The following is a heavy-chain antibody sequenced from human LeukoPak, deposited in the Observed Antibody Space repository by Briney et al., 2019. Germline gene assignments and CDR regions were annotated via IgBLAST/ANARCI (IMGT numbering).Heavy chain of an antibody. V-gene: IGHV3-23*01. CDR3: ARNKDIVVVPAANNWFDP. D-gene: IGHD2-2*01. J-gene: IGHJ5*02. CDR2: ISGSGGST. CDR1: GFTFSSYA. Sequence: GGSLRLSCAASGFTFSSYAMSWVRQAPGKGLEWVPAISGSGGSTYYADSVKGRFTISRDNSKNTLYLQMNSLRAEDTAVYYCARNKDIVVVPAANNWFDPWGQGTLVTVSS.